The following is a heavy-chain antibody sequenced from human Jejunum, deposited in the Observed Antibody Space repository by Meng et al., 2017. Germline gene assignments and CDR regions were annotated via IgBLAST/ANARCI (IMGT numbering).Heavy chain of an antibody. J-gene: IGHJ4*02. CDR1: CYTFTSYD. CDR2: INADNGNT. Sequence: QSERGRNGPWATVDVSSKASCYTFTSYDMHWYRQAPGQRLEGMGWINADNGNTKYSQKFQGRVTITMDTSTSTAYMKLSSLISEDTAVYYCAREGIAVAGPDYWGQGTLVTVSS. V-gene: IGHV1-3*01. CDR3: AREGIAVAGPDY. D-gene: IGHD6-19*01.